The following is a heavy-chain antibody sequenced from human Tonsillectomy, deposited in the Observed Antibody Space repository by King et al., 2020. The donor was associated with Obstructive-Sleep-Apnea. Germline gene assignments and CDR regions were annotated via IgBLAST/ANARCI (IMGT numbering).Heavy chain of an antibody. V-gene: IGHV4-59*01. J-gene: IGHJ4*02. CDR2: IYHSGST. CDR1: GGSISSYY. D-gene: IGHD7-27*01. CDR3: ARGAALGHYFDS. Sequence: VQLQESGPGLVKPSETLSLTCTVSGGSISSYYWNWIRQPPGRGLEWIGFIYHSGSTNYNPSLKSRVTISVDTSKNQFSLRLTSVTAADTAVYYCARGAALGHYFDSWGQGTLVTVSS.